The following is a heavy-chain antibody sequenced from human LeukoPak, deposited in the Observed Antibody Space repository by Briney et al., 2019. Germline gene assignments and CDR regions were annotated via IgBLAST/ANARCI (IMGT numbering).Heavy chain of an antibody. V-gene: IGHV3-7*01. D-gene: IGHD5-24*01. CDR2: IKEDGSRT. CDR1: GFTFSTSW. J-gene: IGHJ3*02. CDR3: ARNYAYNAFDI. Sequence: GGSLRLCCAASGFTFSTSWMTWVRQAPGKGLEWVATIKEDGSRTSYMDSVKGRFTISRDNAQNSLFLQMDSLRVEDTAVYYCARNYAYNAFDIWGQGTMVIVSS.